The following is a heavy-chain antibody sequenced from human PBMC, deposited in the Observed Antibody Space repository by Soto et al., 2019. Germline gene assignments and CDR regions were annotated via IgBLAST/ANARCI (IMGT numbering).Heavy chain of an antibody. J-gene: IGHJ6*03. CDR2: IYYSGST. CDR3: ARVANDDILTGYYRYYYYYYMDV. D-gene: IGHD3-9*01. CDR1: GGSISSGGYY. Sequence: SETLSLTCTVSGGSISSGGYYWSWIRQHPGKGLEWIGYIYYSGSTYYNPSLKSLVTISVDTSKNQFSLKLSSVTAADTAVYYCARVANDDILTGYYRYYYYYYMDVWGKGTTVTVSS. V-gene: IGHV4-31*01.